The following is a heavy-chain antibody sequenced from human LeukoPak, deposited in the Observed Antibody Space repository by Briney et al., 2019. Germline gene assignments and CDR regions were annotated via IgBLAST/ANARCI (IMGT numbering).Heavy chain of an antibody. J-gene: IGHJ6*04. V-gene: IGHV3-48*03. Sequence: PGGSLRLSSALSGFSFSSYEMNWVSHAQGKGLEWVSYISSSGSTIYYADSVKGRFTISRDNAKNSLYLQMNSLRAEDTAVYYCAELGITMIGGVWGKGTTVTISS. CDR2: ISSSGSTI. CDR1: GFSFSSYE. CDR3: AELGITMIGGV. D-gene: IGHD3-10*02.